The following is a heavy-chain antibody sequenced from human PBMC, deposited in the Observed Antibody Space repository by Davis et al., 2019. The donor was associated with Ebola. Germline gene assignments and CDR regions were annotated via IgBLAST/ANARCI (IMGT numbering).Heavy chain of an antibody. CDR2: IYHGGTT. Sequence: GESLKISCAASGLTVSDNYMTWVRQAPGKGLEWVSVIYHGGTTYYADSVKGRFTISRDNSKNTVSPQMNGLRAEETAVYYCATIPAEGVDHWGQGTLVTVSS. V-gene: IGHV3-66*01. CDR1: GLTVSDNY. D-gene: IGHD6-13*01. CDR3: ATIPAEGVDH. J-gene: IGHJ4*02.